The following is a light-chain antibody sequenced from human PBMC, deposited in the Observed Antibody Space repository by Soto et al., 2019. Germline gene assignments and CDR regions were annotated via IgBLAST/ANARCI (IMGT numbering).Light chain of an antibody. CDR1: QDIRTE. J-gene: IGKJ1*01. V-gene: IGKV1-6*01. CDR3: LQDYNYPRT. Sequence: ALQMTQSPSSLSASVGDRVTITCRASQDIRTELGWYQQKPGKAPKLLIYGATTLQSGVPSRFSGSGSGTDFTLTISGLQPEDFPTYYCLQDYNYPRTFGQRTKLEVK. CDR2: GAT.